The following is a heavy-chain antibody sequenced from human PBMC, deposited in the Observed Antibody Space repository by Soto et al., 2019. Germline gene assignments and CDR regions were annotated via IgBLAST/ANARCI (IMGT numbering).Heavy chain of an antibody. CDR1: GYTFTSYD. Sequence: GASVKVSCKASGYTFTSYDINWVRQATGQGLEWMGWMNPNSGNTGYAQKFQGRVTMTRNTSISTAYLELSSLRSEDTAVYYCARASRIAARPAIAYYYYYLDVWGKGTTVTVSS. V-gene: IGHV1-8*01. CDR3: ARASRIAARPAIAYYYYYLDV. D-gene: IGHD6-6*01. J-gene: IGHJ6*03. CDR2: MNPNSGNT.